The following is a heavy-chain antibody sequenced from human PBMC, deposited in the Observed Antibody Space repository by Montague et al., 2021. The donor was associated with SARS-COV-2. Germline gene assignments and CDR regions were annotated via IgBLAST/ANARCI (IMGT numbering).Heavy chain of an antibody. D-gene: IGHD4-17*01. CDR1: GFSLNTSGMC. CDR3: ARSYGDYRDSYFDY. Sequence: PALVKPTQTLTLTCTFSGFSLNTSGMCVSWIRQPPGKALEWLALIDWDEDQYYSTSLKTRLTTSKDTSKNQVVLTMTNMDPIDTATYYCARSYGDYRDSYFDYWGQGTLVTASS. CDR2: IDWDEDQ. V-gene: IGHV2-70*01. J-gene: IGHJ4*02.